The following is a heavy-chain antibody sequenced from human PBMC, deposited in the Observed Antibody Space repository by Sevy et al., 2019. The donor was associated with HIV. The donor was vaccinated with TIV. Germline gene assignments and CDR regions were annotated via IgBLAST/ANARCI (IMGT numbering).Heavy chain of an antibody. Sequence: GGSLRLSCAASGFTFSPYSMNWIRQAPGKGLEWLSYISGTGNTIYYAGSVKGRFTISRDNAKNSLYLQMISLRAEDTAVYYCARVPLYSDSHINDYWGQGTLVTVSS. V-gene: IGHV3-48*04. D-gene: IGHD3-22*01. CDR2: ISGTGNTI. CDR1: GFTFSPYS. J-gene: IGHJ4*02. CDR3: ARVPLYSDSHINDY.